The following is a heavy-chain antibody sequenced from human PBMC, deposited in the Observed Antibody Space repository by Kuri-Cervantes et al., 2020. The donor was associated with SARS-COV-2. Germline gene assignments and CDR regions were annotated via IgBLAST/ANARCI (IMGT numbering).Heavy chain of an antibody. CDR3: ARGGCGGSCYGYYYMDV. V-gene: IGHV4-39*07. Sequence: GSLRLSCTVSGGSISSSSYYWGWIRQPPGKGLEWIGSIYYSGSTYYNPSLKSRVTISVDTSKNQFSLKLSSVTAADTAVYYCARGGCGGSCYGYYYMDVWGKGTTVTVSS. J-gene: IGHJ6*03. D-gene: IGHD2-15*01. CDR1: GGSISSSSYY. CDR2: IYYSGST.